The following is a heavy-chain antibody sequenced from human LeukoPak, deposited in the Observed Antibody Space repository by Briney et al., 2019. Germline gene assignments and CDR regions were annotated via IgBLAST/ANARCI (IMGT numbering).Heavy chain of an antibody. CDR2: ISSSSTYI. Sequence: GGSLTLSRAASGFTFSSYSMNWVRQAPGKGLEWVSSISSSSTYIYYTDSVKGRFTISRDDASNSLALQMNSLRAEDTAVYYCESGIYYTSVHTWSPVWGEGTLVTVSS. V-gene: IGHV3-21*01. CDR1: GFTFSSYS. D-gene: IGHD1-26*01. CDR3: ESGIYYTSVHTWSPV. J-gene: IGHJ4*02.